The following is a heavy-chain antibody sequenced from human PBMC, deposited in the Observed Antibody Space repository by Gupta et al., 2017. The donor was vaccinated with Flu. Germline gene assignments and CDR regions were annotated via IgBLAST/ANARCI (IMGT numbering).Heavy chain of an antibody. CDR2: ITNAGST. V-gene: IGHV4-34*01. J-gene: IGHJ6*04. CDR3: VWGREVPNRYYDFNV. CDR1: GRSLSAFF. D-gene: IGHD3/OR15-3a*01. Sequence: QVQVRQWGDGLLKHSETLTLTCAVYGRSLSAFFCNWIRQSPGKGLVWVVAITNAGSTTSNPSLASRLTMSVDTSKNLFFLKLKSLTAADTAVYYCVWGREVPNRYYDFNVWAKGTTVTVSS.